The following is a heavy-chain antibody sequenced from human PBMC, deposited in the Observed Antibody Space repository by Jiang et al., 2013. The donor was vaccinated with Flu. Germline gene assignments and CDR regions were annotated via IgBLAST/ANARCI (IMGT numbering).Heavy chain of an antibody. J-gene: IGHJ4*02. CDR2: ISGSGGST. D-gene: IGHD6-19*01. V-gene: IGHV3-23*01. Sequence: VQLLESGGGLVQPGGSLRLSCAASRFTFSNYALHWVRQAPGKGLEWVSGISGSGGSTYYADSVKGRFTISRDNSKSTLYLQMSSLRAEDTAVYYCAKAAAVNGAEFDWWGQGTLVHRLL. CDR3: AKAAAVNGAEFDW. CDR1: RFTFSNYA.